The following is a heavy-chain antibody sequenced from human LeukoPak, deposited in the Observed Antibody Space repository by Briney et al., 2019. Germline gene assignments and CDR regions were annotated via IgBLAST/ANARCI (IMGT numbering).Heavy chain of an antibody. V-gene: IGHV1-69*04. J-gene: IGHJ4*02. CDR2: IIPILGIA. D-gene: IGHD3-3*01. CDR3: VRDTPYYDFWSGPGPTFDY. Sequence: GASVKVSCKASGGTFSSYAISWVRQAPGQGLEWMGRIIPILGIANYAQKFQGRVTITADKSTSTAYMELSSLRSEDTAVYYCVRDTPYYDFWSGPGPTFDYWGQGTLVTVSS. CDR1: GGTFSSYA.